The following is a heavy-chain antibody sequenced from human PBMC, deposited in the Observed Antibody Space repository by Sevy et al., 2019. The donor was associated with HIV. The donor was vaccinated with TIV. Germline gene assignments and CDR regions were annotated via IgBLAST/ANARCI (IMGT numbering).Heavy chain of an antibody. V-gene: IGHV3-21*01. J-gene: IGHJ6*02. Sequence: GGSLRLSCAASGFTFSNYYMNWVRQAPGKGLEWVSSITYSGSYISYADSLKGRFTISRDNAKNSLYLQMNSLRAEDTAVYFCAGGYCSGARCPRPIGYYGMDVWGQGTTVTVSS. CDR3: AGGYCSGARCPRPIGYYGMDV. CDR1: GFTFSNYY. D-gene: IGHD2-15*01. CDR2: ITYSGSYI.